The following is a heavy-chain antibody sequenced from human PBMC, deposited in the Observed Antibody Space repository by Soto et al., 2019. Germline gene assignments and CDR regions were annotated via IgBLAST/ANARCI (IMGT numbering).Heavy chain of an antibody. CDR2: IYWHDDK. CDR1: GFSLSTTGVG. Sequence: SGPTLVTLTQTLTLTCTFSGFSLSTTGVGVSWIRQPPGKALEWLALIYWHDDKRYSPSLKSRLTITKDTSKNQVVLTMTNMNPVDTATYYCAHRGGATVGLYYFDYWGQGALVTVSS. D-gene: IGHD3-16*01. J-gene: IGHJ4*02. V-gene: IGHV2-5*01. CDR3: AHRGGATVGLYYFDY.